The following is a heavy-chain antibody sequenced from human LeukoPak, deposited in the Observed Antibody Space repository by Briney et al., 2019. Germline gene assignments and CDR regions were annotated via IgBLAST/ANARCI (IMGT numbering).Heavy chain of an antibody. J-gene: IGHJ1*01. D-gene: IGHD6-19*01. CDR1: GFTFSIYA. Sequence: GGSLRLSCAACGFTFSIYAMSWVRRAQGKGLEWVSAISASGGSTYYADSVKGRFTISRDNSKNTLYLQMNSLRAEDTAVYYCAKDHSSGWQDKYFQHWGQGTLVTVPS. V-gene: IGHV3-23*01. CDR3: AKDHSSGWQDKYFQH. CDR2: ISASGGST.